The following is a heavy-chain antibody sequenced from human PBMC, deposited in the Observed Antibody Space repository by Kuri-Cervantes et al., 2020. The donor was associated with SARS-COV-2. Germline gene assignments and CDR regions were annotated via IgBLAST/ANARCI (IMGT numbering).Heavy chain of an antibody. Sequence: SETLSLTCTVSGGSISSGGYYWSWIRQHPGKGLEWIGYIYYSGSTYYNPSLKSLVTISVGTSKNQFSLKLSSVTAADTAVYYCARDPRHDYTPYYMDVWGKGTTVTVSS. CDR1: GGSISSGGYY. CDR2: IYYSGST. V-gene: IGHV4-31*01. J-gene: IGHJ6*03. D-gene: IGHD4-11*01. CDR3: ARDPRHDYTPYYMDV.